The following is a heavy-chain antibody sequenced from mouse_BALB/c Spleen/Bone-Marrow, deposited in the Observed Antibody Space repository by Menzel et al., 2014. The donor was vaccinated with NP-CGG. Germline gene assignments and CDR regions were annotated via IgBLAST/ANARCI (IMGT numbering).Heavy chain of an antibody. Sequence: VKLQESGSVLVRPGASVKLSCKASGYTFTSSWMHWAKQGPGQGLEWIGEIHPNSGNTNYNEKFKGKATLTVDTSSSTAYVDLSSLTSEDSAVYYCARIHYGNFYAMDYWGQGTSVTVSS. CDR1: GYTFTSSW. J-gene: IGHJ4*01. D-gene: IGHD2-1*01. V-gene: IGHV1S130*01. CDR3: ARIHYGNFYAMDY. CDR2: IHPNSGNT.